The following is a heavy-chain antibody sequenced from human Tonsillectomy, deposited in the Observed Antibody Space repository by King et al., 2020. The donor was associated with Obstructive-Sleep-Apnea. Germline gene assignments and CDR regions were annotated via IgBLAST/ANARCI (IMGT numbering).Heavy chain of an antibody. CDR2: INKSGGGT. Sequence: VQMVESGGGLLQLGGSLRLSCAASGFTFSSYTMGVVGEAPQKGLAWVPDINKSGGGTYYTDSVKGRFTISRDNSKNTLYLQMNTLRAEETAVYYCVKAGSISWYDYWGQGTLVTVSS. D-gene: IGHD6-13*01. V-gene: IGHV3-23*04. CDR3: VKAGSISWYDY. J-gene: IGHJ4*02. CDR1: GFTFSSYT.